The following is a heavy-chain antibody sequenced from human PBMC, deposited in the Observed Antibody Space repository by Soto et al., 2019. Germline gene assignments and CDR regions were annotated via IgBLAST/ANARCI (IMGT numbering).Heavy chain of an antibody. Sequence: PGGSVRLSXVASGFSFRTHTLVWVRQAPGKGLEWVSYISTGGTYLEYAHSVKGRFTISRDDAADSVFLQMNSLKGDDTAVYYCVKGGEDITSPYGMDVWGQGTTVTVSS. CDR2: ISTGGTYL. CDR3: VKGGEDITSPYGMDV. CDR1: GFSFRTHT. J-gene: IGHJ6*02. V-gene: IGHV3-21*06. D-gene: IGHD2-2*01.